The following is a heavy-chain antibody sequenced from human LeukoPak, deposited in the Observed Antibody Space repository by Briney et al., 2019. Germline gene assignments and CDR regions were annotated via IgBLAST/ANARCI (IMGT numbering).Heavy chain of an antibody. V-gene: IGHV1-69*01. CDR3: AKTDISSGWCGNYFDY. CDR2: IIPIFGTA. Sequence: ASVKVSCKASGGTFSSYAISWVRQAPGQGLEWMGGIIPIFGTANYAQKFQGRVTITADESTSTAYMELSSLRSEDTAVYYCAKTDISSGWCGNYFDYWGQGTLVTVSS. J-gene: IGHJ4*02. D-gene: IGHD6-19*01. CDR1: GGTFSSYA.